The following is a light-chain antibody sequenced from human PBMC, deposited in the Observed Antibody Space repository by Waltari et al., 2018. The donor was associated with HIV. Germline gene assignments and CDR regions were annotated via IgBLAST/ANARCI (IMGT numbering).Light chain of an antibody. V-gene: IGKV1-9*01. CDR3: QQLKAYPLT. J-gene: IGKJ4*01. Sequence: DIQLTQSPSFLSASVGDRVTITCRASQDINNYLAWYQQKPGKTTKLLIYAASTLQSGVPSRFSGGGSGTHFTLTISSLQPEDFATYYCQQLKAYPLTFGGGTKVEIK. CDR1: QDINNY. CDR2: AAS.